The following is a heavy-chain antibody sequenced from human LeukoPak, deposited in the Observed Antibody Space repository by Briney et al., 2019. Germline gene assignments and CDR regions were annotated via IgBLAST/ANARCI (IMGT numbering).Heavy chain of an antibody. J-gene: IGHJ3*01. D-gene: IGHD5-12*01. CDR2: ISDDGSNK. V-gene: IGHV3-30-3*01. Sequence: GGSLRLSCAPSGFTFSSYAMHWVRQAPGTGLEWVAVISDDGSNKYYADSVKGRFTISRDNSKNPLYLQMNSLRAEDTAVYYCARHKAERGSSGYDWGAFDVWGQGTMVSVSS. CDR1: GFTFSSYA. CDR3: ARHKAERGSSGYDWGAFDV.